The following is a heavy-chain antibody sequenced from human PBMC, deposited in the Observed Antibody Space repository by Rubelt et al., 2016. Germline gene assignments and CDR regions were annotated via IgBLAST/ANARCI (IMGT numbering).Heavy chain of an antibody. CDR3: ARDIFPYYDFWSGYYALYYFDY. V-gene: IGHV3-33*01. CDR1: SRSG. J-gene: IGHJ4*02. CDR2: IWYDGTNK. D-gene: IGHD3-3*01. Sequence: SRSGMHWVRQAPGKGLEWVAVIWYDGTNKYYGDSVKGRFTISRDDSKNTLDLQMNSLRVEDTAVYYCARDIFPYYDFWSGYYALYYFDYWGQGTLVTVSS.